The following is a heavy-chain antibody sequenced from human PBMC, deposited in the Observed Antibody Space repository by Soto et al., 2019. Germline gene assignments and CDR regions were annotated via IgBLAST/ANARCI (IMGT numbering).Heavy chain of an antibody. D-gene: IGHD3-22*01. CDR1: GYTFTSYA. CDR3: AREDYYDTRSSGAFDI. Sequence: GASVKVSCKASGYTFTSYAMHWVRQAPGQRLEWMGWINAGNGNTKYSQKFQGRVTITRDTSASTAYMELSSLRSEDTAVYYCAREDYYDTRSSGAFDIWGQGTMVTVSS. V-gene: IGHV1-3*01. CDR2: INAGNGNT. J-gene: IGHJ3*02.